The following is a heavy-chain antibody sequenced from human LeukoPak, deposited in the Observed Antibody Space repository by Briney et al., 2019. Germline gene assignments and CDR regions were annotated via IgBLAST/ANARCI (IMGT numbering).Heavy chain of an antibody. CDR3: ARRAYYDSSGYSPASGYFDL. Sequence: SETLSLTCIVSGGSIFSYYWNWTRQPPGKGLEWIGYIYSNGITSYNPSLRSRGTISIATSKNQFSLRLRSVTAADTAIYYCARRAYYDSSGYSPASGYFDLWGRGTLVSVSS. V-gene: IGHV4-4*08. CDR2: IYSNGIT. D-gene: IGHD3-22*01. J-gene: IGHJ2*01. CDR1: GGSIFSYY.